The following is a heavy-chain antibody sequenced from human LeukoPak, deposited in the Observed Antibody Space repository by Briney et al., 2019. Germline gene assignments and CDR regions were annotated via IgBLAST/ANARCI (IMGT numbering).Heavy chain of an antibody. V-gene: IGHV3-21*05. CDR3: ARIVAGDFDS. Sequence: PGGSLRLSCAASGFTFSSYWMHWVRQAPGKGLEWVSYISSSSSHTKYADSVKGRFTISRDNAKNTLYLQMNSLRAEDTGVYYCARIVAGDFDSWGQGTLVTVSS. J-gene: IGHJ4*02. CDR1: GFTFSSYW. CDR2: ISSSSSHT. D-gene: IGHD6-19*01.